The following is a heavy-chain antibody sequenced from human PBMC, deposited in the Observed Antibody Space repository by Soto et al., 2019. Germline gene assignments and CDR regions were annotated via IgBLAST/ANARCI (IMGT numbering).Heavy chain of an antibody. V-gene: IGHV3-20*04. Sequence: GGSLRLSCAASGFIFGAHAMSWVRQAPGKGLEWVSAINWIGGSTNYADSMKDRFTISRDNAKNSLYLQMSSLRAEDTALYYCARHGGTPDLYFDYWGQGTPVTV. CDR3: ARHGGTPDLYFDY. CDR1: GFIFGAHA. J-gene: IGHJ4*02. CDR2: INWIGGST. D-gene: IGHD3-16*01.